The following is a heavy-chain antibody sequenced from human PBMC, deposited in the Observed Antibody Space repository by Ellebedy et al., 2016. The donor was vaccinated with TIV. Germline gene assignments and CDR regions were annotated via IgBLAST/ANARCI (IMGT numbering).Heavy chain of an antibody. CDR3: AREGYYDSSLY. Sequence: SVKVSXXASGGTFSSYAISWVRQAPGQGLEWMGGIIPIFGTANYAQKFQGRVTITADESTSTAYMELSSLRSEDTAVYYCAREGYYDSSLYWGQGTLVTVSS. D-gene: IGHD3-22*01. CDR2: IIPIFGTA. J-gene: IGHJ4*02. V-gene: IGHV1-69*13. CDR1: GGTFSSYA.